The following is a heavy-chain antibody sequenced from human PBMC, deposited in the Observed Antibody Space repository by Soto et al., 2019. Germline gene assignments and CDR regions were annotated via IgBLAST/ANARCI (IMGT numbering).Heavy chain of an antibody. CDR2: INAGSGNT. CDR1: GYTFTHYD. Sequence: QVQLVQSGAEVKKPGASVKVSCTASGYTFTHYDIHWVRHAPGQRLEWMGFINAGSGNTEYSQTFQGRLTFTKDTSASTAYMDLSSLRSEDTAIYYCASGLAADGAWGQGTLVTVSS. CDR3: ASGLAADGA. V-gene: IGHV1-3*01. J-gene: IGHJ5*02. D-gene: IGHD6-13*01.